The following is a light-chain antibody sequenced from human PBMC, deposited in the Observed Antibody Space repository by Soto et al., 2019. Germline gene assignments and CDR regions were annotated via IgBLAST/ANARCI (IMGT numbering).Light chain of an antibody. CDR2: DVS. CDR3: SSYSNSRTLV. Sequence: QSALTQPDSVSGSPGQSITISCTGTSSDVGAYHYVSWYQRHPGKAPKLMIYDVSNRPSGVSNRFSGSKSGNTASLTISGLQAEDEADYYCSSYSNSRTLVFGGGTKLTVL. J-gene: IGLJ2*01. V-gene: IGLV2-14*03. CDR1: SSDVGAYHY.